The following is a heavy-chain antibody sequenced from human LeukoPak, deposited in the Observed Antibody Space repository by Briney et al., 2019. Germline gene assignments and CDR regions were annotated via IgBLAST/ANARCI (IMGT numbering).Heavy chain of an antibody. D-gene: IGHD2-21*01. V-gene: IGHV3-66*01. Sequence: PGGSLRLSCAASGFTVSSNYMSWVRQAPGKGLEWVSVIYSGGSTYYTDSVKGRFTISRDNSKNTLYLQMNSLRAEDTAVYYCAKDFISIKALIPWDYWGQGTLVTVSP. CDR3: AKDFISIKALIPWDY. CDR1: GFTVSSNY. J-gene: IGHJ4*02. CDR2: IYSGGST.